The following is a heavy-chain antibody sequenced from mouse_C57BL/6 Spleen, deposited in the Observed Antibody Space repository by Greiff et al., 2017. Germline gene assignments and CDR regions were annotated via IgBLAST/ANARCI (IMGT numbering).Heavy chain of an antibody. V-gene: IGHV1-59*01. Sequence: QVQLQQSGAELVRPGTSVKLSCKASGYTFTSYWMHWVKQRPGQGLEWIGVIDPSDSYTNYNQKFKGKATLTVDTSSSTAYMQLSSLTSEDSAVYYCARRGEDSSTWFACWGQGTLVTVSA. J-gene: IGHJ3*01. CDR1: GYTFTSYW. D-gene: IGHD3-2*02. CDR2: IDPSDSYT. CDR3: ARRGEDSSTWFAC.